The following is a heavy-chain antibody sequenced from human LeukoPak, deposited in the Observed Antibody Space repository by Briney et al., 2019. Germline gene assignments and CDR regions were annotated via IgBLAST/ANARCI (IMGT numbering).Heavy chain of an antibody. V-gene: IGHV3-21*01. J-gene: IGHJ3*02. Sequence: GGSLRLSCAASGFTFSSYSMNWVRQAPGKGLEWVSSISSSSSYIYYADSVKGRFTISRDNAKNSLYLQMNSLRAEDTAVYYCARDLTRYGSGSYLAFDIWGQGTMVTVSS. CDR3: ARDLTRYGSGSYLAFDI. CDR2: ISSSSSYI. CDR1: GFTFSSYS. D-gene: IGHD3-10*01.